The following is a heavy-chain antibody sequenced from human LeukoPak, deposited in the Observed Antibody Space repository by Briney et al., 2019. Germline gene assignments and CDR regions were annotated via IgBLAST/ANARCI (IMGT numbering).Heavy chain of an antibody. Sequence: GGSLRLSCGASGFTFSSYSMNWGRQARGKGGEGVSSISSSSSYIYYADSVKGRFTISRDNAKNSLYLQMNSLRAEDTAVYYCARDGSTSLPFDYWGQGTLVTVSS. D-gene: IGHD2-2*01. CDR1: GFTFSSYS. CDR3: ARDGSTSLPFDY. J-gene: IGHJ4*02. CDR2: ISSSSSYI. V-gene: IGHV3-21*01.